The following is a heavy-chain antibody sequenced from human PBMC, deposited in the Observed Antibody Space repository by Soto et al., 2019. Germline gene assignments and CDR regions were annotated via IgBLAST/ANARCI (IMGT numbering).Heavy chain of an antibody. V-gene: IGHV5-10-1*01. Sequence: PGESLKISCKGSGYSFTSYWISWVRQMPGKGLEWMGRIDPSDSYTNYSPSFQGHVTISADKSISTAYLQWSSLKASDTAMYYCARLRSLTIFGVVTRPDAFDIWGQGTMVTVSS. CDR3: ARLRSLTIFGVVTRPDAFDI. D-gene: IGHD3-3*01. CDR1: GYSFTSYW. J-gene: IGHJ3*02. CDR2: IDPSDSYT.